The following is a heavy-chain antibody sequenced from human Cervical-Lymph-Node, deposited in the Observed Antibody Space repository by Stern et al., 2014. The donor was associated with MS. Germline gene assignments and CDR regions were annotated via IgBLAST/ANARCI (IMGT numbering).Heavy chain of an antibody. D-gene: IGHD2-2*01. J-gene: IGHJ3*02. CDR2: IWSDGTNS. V-gene: IGHV3-33*01. CDR1: GFTFSTYG. CDR3: AREAPVEPAATDAFDI. Sequence: VQLVESGGGVVQPGRSLRLSCAASGFTFSTYGMHWVRQAPGKGLEWVAVIWSDGTNSLYADSVKGRFTISRDNSKTPLYLQMNTLRTEDTAVYYCAREAPVEPAATDAFDIWGRGTMVAVSS.